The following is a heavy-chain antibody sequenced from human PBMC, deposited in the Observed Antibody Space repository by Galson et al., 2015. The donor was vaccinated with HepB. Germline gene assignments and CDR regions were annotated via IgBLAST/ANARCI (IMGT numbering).Heavy chain of an antibody. CDR3: TRLGDFSGYSSK. V-gene: IGHV3-73*01. D-gene: IGHD6-13*01. Sequence: SLRLSCAASGFTFSGSAIHWVRQASGKGPEWVGRIRSKANNHATSYGPSLSGRSTISRDDSKNMAYLHMKSLKPEDTAVYFCTRLGDFSGYSSKWGQGTLVTVSS. CDR1: GFTFSGSA. CDR2: IRSKANNHAT. J-gene: IGHJ4*02.